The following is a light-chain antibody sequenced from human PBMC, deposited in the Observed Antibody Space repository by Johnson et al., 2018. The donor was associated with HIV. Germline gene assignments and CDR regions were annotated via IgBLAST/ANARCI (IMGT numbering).Light chain of an antibody. J-gene: IGLJ1*01. Sequence: QSILTQPPSVSAAPGQKVTISCSGSSSNIGNNYVSWYQQLPGTAPKLLIYENNKRPSGVPDRFSGSKSGTSASLAISGLQAEDEADYYCAAWDDSLNVFYVFGTGTKVTVL. CDR3: AAWDDSLNVFYV. V-gene: IGLV1-51*02. CDR2: ENN. CDR1: SSNIGNNY.